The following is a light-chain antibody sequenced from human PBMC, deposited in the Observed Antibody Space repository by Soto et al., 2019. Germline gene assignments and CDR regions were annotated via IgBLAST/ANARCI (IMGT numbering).Light chain of an antibody. CDR3: QQYGRSPRT. Sequence: EIVLTQSPGTLSLSPGERATLSCRASQSISSNYLAWYQQKPGQAPRLLIYGAYRRATGIPDRFSASGSGTDFTLTISRLEPEDCAVYYCQQYGRSPRTFGQGTKLEIK. V-gene: IGKV3-20*01. CDR1: QSISSNY. CDR2: GAY. J-gene: IGKJ2*01.